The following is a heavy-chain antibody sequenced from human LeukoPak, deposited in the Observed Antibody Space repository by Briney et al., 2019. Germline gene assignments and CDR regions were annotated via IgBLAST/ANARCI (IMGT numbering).Heavy chain of an antibody. V-gene: IGHV1-2*02. CDR1: GYTFTGYY. CDR3: ARDSGGSYYRSTPY. J-gene: IGHJ4*02. Sequence: APVKVSCKASGYTFTGYYMHWVRQAPGQGLEWMGWINPNSGGTNYAQKFQGRVTITADKSTSTAYMELSSLRSEDTAVYYCARDSGGSYYRSTPYWGQGTLVTVSS. CDR2: INPNSGGT. D-gene: IGHD1-26*01.